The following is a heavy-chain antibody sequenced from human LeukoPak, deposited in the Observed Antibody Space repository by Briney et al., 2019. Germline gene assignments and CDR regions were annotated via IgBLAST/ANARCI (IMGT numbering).Heavy chain of an antibody. CDR2: ISVSGSSI. J-gene: IGHJ4*02. CDR1: GFTFSSYE. CDR3: ARELAGPFDY. D-gene: IGHD1-14*01. Sequence: PGGSLRLSCAASGFTFSSYEMNWVRQAPGKGLEWVSYISVSGSSIYYADSVKGRFTISRDNAKNSLYLQMNSLRAEDTAVYYCARELAGPFDYWGQGTLVTVSS. V-gene: IGHV3-48*03.